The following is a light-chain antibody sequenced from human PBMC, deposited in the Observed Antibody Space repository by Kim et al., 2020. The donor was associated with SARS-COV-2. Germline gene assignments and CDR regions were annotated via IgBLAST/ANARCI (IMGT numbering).Light chain of an antibody. Sequence: ASVGDRVTSTCRTSQNINSHLNWYHQKPGRAPKLLIYAASTLQGGVPSRFSGGGSETDFTLTISSLQPEDFATYFCQQTYISPFTFGPGTKVDIK. CDR2: AAS. J-gene: IGKJ3*01. CDR3: QQTYISPFT. V-gene: IGKV1-39*01. CDR1: QNINSH.